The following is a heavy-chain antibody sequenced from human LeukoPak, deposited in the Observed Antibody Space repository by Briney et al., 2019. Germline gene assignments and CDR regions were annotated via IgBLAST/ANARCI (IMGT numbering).Heavy chain of an antibody. J-gene: IGHJ4*02. CDR1: GYTFTSYY. CDR2: INPSGGST. Sequence: ASVKVSCKASGYTFTSYYMHWVRQAPGQGLEWMGIINPSGGSTSYAQKFQGRVTMTRDMSTSTVYMELSSLRSEDTAVYYCARDKGSYGSGSPLYYFDYWGQGTLVTVSS. CDR3: ARDKGSYGSGSPLYYFDY. D-gene: IGHD3-10*01. V-gene: IGHV1-46*01.